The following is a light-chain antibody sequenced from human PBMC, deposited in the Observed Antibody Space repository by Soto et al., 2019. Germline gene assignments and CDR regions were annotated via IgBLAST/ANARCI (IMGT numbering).Light chain of an antibody. CDR3: HQYGSSPPT. CDR1: QSVFSSY. Sequence: EIVLTQSPGTLSLSPGERATLSCRAGQSVFSSYLAWYQQKPGLAPRLLISGASSRATGNPDRGRGSGSGTDFTLTIIRLEPEDFAVYYCHQYGSSPPTFGQGTKVDI. J-gene: IGKJ1*01. CDR2: GAS. V-gene: IGKV3-20*01.